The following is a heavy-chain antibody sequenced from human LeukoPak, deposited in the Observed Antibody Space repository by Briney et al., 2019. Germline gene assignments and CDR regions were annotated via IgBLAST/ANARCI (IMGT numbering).Heavy chain of an antibody. D-gene: IGHD3-10*01. CDR2: SRNKENRDNT. CDR3: VREYYGGYDY. J-gene: IGHJ4*02. Sequence: GGSLRLSCAASGFDFSVYYMAWARQAPGKGLEWVDLSRNKENRDNTEYAPSLKGKITISRYDSKNLMHLQMKSLKSEDTAVYYCVREYYGGYDYWGQGTLVTVPS. V-gene: IGHV3-72*01. CDR1: GFDFSVYY.